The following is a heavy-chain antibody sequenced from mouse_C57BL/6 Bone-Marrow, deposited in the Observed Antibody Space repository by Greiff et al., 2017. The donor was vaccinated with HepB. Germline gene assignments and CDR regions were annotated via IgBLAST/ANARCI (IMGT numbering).Heavy chain of an antibody. CDR2: IDPENGDT. D-gene: IGHD1-1*01. V-gene: IGHV14-4*01. J-gene: IGHJ2*01. Sequence: EVQLQQSGAELVRPGASVKLSCTASGFNIKDDYMHWVKQRPEQGLEWIGWIDPENGDTEYASKFQGKATITADTSSNTAYLQLSSLTSEDTAVYYCTALITTVVEQDFDYWGQGTTLTVSS. CDR1: GFNIKDDY. CDR3: TALITTVVEQDFDY.